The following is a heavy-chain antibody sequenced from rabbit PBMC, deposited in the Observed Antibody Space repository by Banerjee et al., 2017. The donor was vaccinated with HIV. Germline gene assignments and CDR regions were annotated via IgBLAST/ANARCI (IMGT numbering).Heavy chain of an antibody. CDR2: IDPVFGSI. CDR3: VSYDDYGDRNL. Sequence: QEHLVESGGGLVQPGGSLKVSCKASGFDFSSYGVSWVRQAPGKGLEWIGYIDPVFGSIHYASWVNGRFPISSHNAQNTLYLQLNSLTAADTATYFCVSYDDYGDRNLWGPGTLVTVS. D-gene: IGHD2-1*01. J-gene: IGHJ4*01. CDR1: GFDFSSYG. V-gene: IGHV1S47*01.